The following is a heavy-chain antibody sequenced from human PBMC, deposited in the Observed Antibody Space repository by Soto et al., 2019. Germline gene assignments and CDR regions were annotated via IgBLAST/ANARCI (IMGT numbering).Heavy chain of an antibody. CDR1: GFTFSNYW. CDR3: AIVTVIRVGGMDV. CDR2: IKQDGSEK. J-gene: IGHJ6*02. D-gene: IGHD3-16*02. Sequence: EVQLVESGGGLVQPGGSLRLSCAASGFTFSNYWMSWVRQAPGKGLEWVANIKQDGSEKYYVDSVKGRFTISRDNAKNSLYLQMNSLRAEDTAVYYCAIVTVIRVGGMDVWGQGTTVTVSS. V-gene: IGHV3-7*05.